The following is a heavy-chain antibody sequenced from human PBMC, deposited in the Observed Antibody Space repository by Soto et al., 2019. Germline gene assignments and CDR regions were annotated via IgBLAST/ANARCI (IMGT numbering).Heavy chain of an antibody. D-gene: IGHD6-25*01. V-gene: IGHV4-39*07. J-gene: IGHJ4*02. CDR1: GGSISSSDYY. CDR2: INHSGST. Sequence: SGTLSLTCTVCGGSISSSDYYWSWIRQPPGKGLEWIGEINHSGSTNYNPSLKSRVTISVDTSKNQFSLKLSSVTAADTAVYYCARETPRLQTLRYWGQGTLVTVSS. CDR3: ARETPRLQTLRY.